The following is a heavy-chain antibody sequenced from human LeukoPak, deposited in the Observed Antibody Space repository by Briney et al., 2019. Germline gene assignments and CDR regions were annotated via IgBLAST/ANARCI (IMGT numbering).Heavy chain of an antibody. CDR2: ISGSGDST. V-gene: IGHV3-23*01. J-gene: IGHJ4*02. CDR3: AKVRAPSGWFNSDY. D-gene: IGHD6-19*01. CDR1: GFTFINYA. Sequence: GGSLRLSCAGSGFTFINYAMNWVRQAPGKGLEWVSGISGSGDSTYYADSVKGRFTISRDNSKNTLCLQMNSLRVEDTAAYYCAKVRAPSGWFNSDYWGQGTLVTVCS.